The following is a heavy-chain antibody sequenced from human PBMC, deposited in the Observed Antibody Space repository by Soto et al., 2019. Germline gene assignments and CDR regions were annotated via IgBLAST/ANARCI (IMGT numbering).Heavy chain of an antibody. D-gene: IGHD6-6*01. CDR2: IVVGSGNT. Sequence: QMQLVQSGPEVKKPGTSVKVSCKASGFTFTSSAVQWVRQARGQRLEWIGWIVVGSGNTNYAQKFQERVTITRDMSTSTAHMELSSLRSEDTAVYYGAAYSSASGTTYYGMDVWGQGTTVTVSS. V-gene: IGHV1-58*01. CDR3: AAYSSASGTTYYGMDV. J-gene: IGHJ6*02. CDR1: GFTFTSSA.